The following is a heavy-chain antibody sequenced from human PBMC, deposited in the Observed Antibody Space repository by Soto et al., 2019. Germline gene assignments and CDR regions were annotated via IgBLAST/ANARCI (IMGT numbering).Heavy chain of an antibody. D-gene: IGHD4-17*01. CDR3: AHPSRGMTPVSTSHSYYYYAMDV. J-gene: IGHJ6*02. Sequence: GGSLRLSCAASGFTFSSYAMGWVRQAPGKGLEWVSGISGSGGSTYYADSVKGRFTISRDNSNNTLYLEMNSLRVEDTAVYYCAHPSRGMTPVSTSHSYYYYAMDVWGQGTTVTVSS. CDR2: ISGSGGST. CDR1: GFTFSSYA. V-gene: IGHV3-23*01.